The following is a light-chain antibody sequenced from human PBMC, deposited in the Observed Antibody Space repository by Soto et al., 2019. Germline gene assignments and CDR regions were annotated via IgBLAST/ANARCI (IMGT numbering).Light chain of an antibody. V-gene: IGKV1-5*01. CDR3: QQYDSYSPLT. CDR1: QSISKW. CDR2: DAS. Sequence: DIQITQSPSTLSPSVGDRVTMTCRAIQSISKWLAWYQQKPGTAHKLLIYDASNLESGVSSRFSGSGSGTEFTPTIRSLQPDDFATYYCQQYDSYSPLTVGGGTKGDIK. J-gene: IGKJ4*01.